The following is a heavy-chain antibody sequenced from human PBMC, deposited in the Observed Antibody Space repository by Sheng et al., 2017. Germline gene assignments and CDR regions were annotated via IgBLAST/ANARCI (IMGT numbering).Heavy chain of an antibody. D-gene: IGHD3-10*01. CDR3: AIDDYYGSGATNY. V-gene: IGHV1-2*02. CDR2: INPNSGAT. CDR1: GYTFTDYY. Sequence: QVQLVQSGAEVKKPGASVKVSCKASGYTFTDYYIHWVRQAPGQGLEWMGWINPNSGATNYAQNFQGRVTMTRDTSISTAYMELSSLRSDDTAMYYCAIDDYYGSGATNYWGQ. J-gene: IGHJ4*01.